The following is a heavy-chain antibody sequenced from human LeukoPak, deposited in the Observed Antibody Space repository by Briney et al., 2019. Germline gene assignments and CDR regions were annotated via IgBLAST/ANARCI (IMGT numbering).Heavy chain of an antibody. Sequence: GGSLRLSCAASGFTFSSYSMNWVRQAPGKGLEWVSSISSSSSYIYYADSVKGRFTISRDNAKNSLYLQMNSLRAEDTAVYYCARESGSSGWGTVDYWGQGTLVTVSS. CDR2: ISSSSSYI. CDR1: GFTFSSYS. D-gene: IGHD6-19*01. J-gene: IGHJ4*02. CDR3: ARESGSSGWGTVDY. V-gene: IGHV3-21*01.